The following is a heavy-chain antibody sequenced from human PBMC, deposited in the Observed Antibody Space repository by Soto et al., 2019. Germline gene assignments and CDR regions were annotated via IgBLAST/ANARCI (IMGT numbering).Heavy chain of an antibody. CDR2: INGDGSST. J-gene: IGHJ4*02. CDR1: GITFRSYW. CDR3: ARGYSSGWYAWYIDS. Sequence: GGPLRLSCAASGITFRSYWMHWVRQAPGKGLVWVSRINGDGSSTSHADAAKGRFTVSRDNAKNTVYLQMNSLRAEDTAVYYCARGYSSGWYAWYIDSSGQGTQVTVSS. V-gene: IGHV3-74*01. D-gene: IGHD6-19*01.